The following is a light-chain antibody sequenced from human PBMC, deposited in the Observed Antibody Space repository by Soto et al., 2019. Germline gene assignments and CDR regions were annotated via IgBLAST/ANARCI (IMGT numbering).Light chain of an antibody. CDR3: QQYYSLPYT. CDR1: QGINKD. CDR2: AAS. J-gene: IGKJ2*01. V-gene: IGKV1-33*01. Sequence: DIQMTQSPSSLSASVGDRVTSTCQASQGINKDLNWYQQKPGKAPKLLMYAASNLETGVPSRFSGSGSETDFTFSISSLQPEDIATYYCQQYYSLPYTFGQGTKLEI.